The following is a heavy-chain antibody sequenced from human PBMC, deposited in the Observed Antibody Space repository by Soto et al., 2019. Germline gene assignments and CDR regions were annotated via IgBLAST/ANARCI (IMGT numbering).Heavy chain of an antibody. J-gene: IGHJ6*02. CDR2: IIPIFGTA. V-gene: IGHV1-69*06. Sequence: SVQVSCKASGGTFSSYAISWVRQAPGQGLEWMGGIIPIFGTANYAQKFQGRVTITADKSTSTAYMELSSLRSEDTAVYYCAREGTTAAHDSYYGTDVWGQGPTVTVSS. CDR1: GGTFSSYA. D-gene: IGHD4-17*01. CDR3: AREGTTAAHDSYYGTDV.